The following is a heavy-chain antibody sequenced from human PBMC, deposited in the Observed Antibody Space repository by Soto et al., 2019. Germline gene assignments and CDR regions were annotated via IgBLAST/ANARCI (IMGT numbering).Heavy chain of an antibody. CDR1: GGSLSSYY. Sequence: SETLSLTCTVSGGSLSSYYWSWIRQPPGKGLEWIGYIHYSGSTSYNPSLKSRVAISVDTSKNQFSLKLSSVTAADTAVYYCAKQSLPAGILTSYYLRFDIWGQGTMVTVSS. CDR2: IHYSGST. CDR3: AKQSLPAGILTSYYLRFDI. V-gene: IGHV4-59*08. J-gene: IGHJ3*02. D-gene: IGHD3-9*01.